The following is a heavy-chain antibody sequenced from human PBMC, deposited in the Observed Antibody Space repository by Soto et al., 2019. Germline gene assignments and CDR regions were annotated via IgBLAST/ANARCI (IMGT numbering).Heavy chain of an antibody. J-gene: IGHJ6*03. CDR1: GYSFTSYW. CDR3: ARHLDYSNYYYYYYMDV. V-gene: IGHV5-10-1*01. D-gene: IGHD4-4*01. Sequence: GESLKISCKGSGYSFTSYWISWVRQMPGKGLEWMGRIDPSDSYTNYSPSFQGHVTISADKSISTAYLQWSSLKASDTAMYYCARHLDYSNYYYYYYMDVWGKGTTVTVSS. CDR2: IDPSDSYT.